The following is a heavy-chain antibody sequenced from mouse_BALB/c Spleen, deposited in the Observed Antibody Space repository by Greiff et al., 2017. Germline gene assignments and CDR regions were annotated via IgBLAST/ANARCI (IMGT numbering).Heavy chain of an antibody. CDR1: GYSITSDYA. J-gene: IGHJ3*01. V-gene: IGHV3-2*02. Sequence: DVKLQESGPGLVKPSQSLSLTCTVTGYSITSDYAWNWIRQFPGNKLEWMGYISYSGSTSYNPSLKSRISITRDTSKNQFFLQLNSVTTEDTATYYCARGTDSSGYVFAYWGQGTLVTVSA. CDR3: ARGTDSSGYVFAY. D-gene: IGHD3-2*01. CDR2: ISYSGST.